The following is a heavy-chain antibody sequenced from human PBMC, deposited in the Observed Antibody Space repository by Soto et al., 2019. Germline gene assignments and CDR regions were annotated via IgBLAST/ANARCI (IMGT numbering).Heavy chain of an antibody. CDR2: ISGYNGDT. V-gene: IGHV1-18*04. CDR3: ARAPQTVAGAGIWY. Sequence: QVQLVQSGAEVKKPGASVKVSCKASGYTFTSYGISWVRQAPGQGLEWMGWISGYNGDTNYAQKLQGRVTVTTDTATSTAYMELRSLRSDDTAVYYCARAPQTVAGAGIWYWGQGTLVTVSS. J-gene: IGHJ4*02. D-gene: IGHD6-13*01. CDR1: GYTFTSYG.